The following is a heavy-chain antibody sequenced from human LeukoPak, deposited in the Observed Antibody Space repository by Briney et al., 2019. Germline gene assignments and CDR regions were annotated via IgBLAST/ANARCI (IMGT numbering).Heavy chain of an antibody. CDR3: AKPTDADSGYDLGGFDY. D-gene: IGHD5-12*01. V-gene: IGHV3-30*18. CDR1: GFTFSSYG. J-gene: IGHJ4*02. CDR2: ISYDGSNK. Sequence: PSGRSLGLSCAASGFTFSSYGMHWVRQAPGKGLEWVAVISYDGSNKYYADSVKGRFTISRDNSKNTLYLQMNSLRAEDTAVYYCAKPTDADSGYDLGGFDYWGQGTLVTVSS.